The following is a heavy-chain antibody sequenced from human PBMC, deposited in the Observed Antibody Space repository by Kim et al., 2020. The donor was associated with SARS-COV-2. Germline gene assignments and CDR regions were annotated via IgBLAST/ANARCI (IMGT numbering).Heavy chain of an antibody. CDR3: ARRIDSGELGEAGFDY. V-gene: IGHV5-10-1*01. D-gene: IGHD3-10*01. CDR2: IDPSDSYT. J-gene: IGHJ4*02. CDR1: GYSFTSYW. Sequence: GESLKISCKGSGYSFTSYWISWVRQMPGKGLEWMGRIDPSDSYTNYSPSFQGHVTISADKSISTAYLQWSSLKASDTAMYYCARRIDSGELGEAGFDYWGQGTLVTVSS.